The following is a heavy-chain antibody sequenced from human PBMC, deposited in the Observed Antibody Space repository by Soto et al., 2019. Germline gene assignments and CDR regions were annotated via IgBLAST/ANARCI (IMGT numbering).Heavy chain of an antibody. CDR1: GFTFSSYG. CDR3: ARLYSSSSDY. Sequence: GGSLRLSCAASGFTFSSYGMHWVRQAPGKGLGWVAVIWYDGSNKYYADSVKGRFTISRDNSKNTLYLQMNSLRAEDTAVYYCARLYSSSSDYWGQGTLVTVSS. D-gene: IGHD6-6*01. J-gene: IGHJ4*02. CDR2: IWYDGSNK. V-gene: IGHV3-33*01.